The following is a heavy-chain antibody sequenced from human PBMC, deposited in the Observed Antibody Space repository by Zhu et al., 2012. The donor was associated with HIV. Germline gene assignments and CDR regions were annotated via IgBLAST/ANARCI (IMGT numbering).Heavy chain of an antibody. Sequence: QVQLQESGPGLVKPSETLSLTCNVSGGSISSHYWNWIRQSAGKGLGWIGRIYVSGNTNYNPSLKSRVTMSLDTSKNQFSLKLRSVTAADTAVYYCARGFGYHDSSGHYYGGMFDYWGQGTLVTVSS. CDR1: GGSISSHY. CDR2: IYVSGNT. CDR3: ARGFGYHDSSGHYYGGMFDY. V-gene: IGHV4-4*07. J-gene: IGHJ4*02. D-gene: IGHD3-22*01.